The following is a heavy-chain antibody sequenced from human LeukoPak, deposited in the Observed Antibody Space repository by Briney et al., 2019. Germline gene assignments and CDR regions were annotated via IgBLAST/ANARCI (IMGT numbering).Heavy chain of an antibody. J-gene: IGHJ4*02. CDR3: ARGKYYYDSSGYYTYYFDY. CDR2: FYSGGST. Sequence: SETLSLTCTVFGDSISGSKYFWGWIRQPPGKGLEWIGNFYSGGSTYYNPSLKSRVTMSVDTSKNQFSLKLSSVTAADTAVYYCARGKYYYDSSGYYTYYFDYWGQGTLVTVSS. CDR1: GDSISGSKYF. D-gene: IGHD3-22*01. V-gene: IGHV4-39*07.